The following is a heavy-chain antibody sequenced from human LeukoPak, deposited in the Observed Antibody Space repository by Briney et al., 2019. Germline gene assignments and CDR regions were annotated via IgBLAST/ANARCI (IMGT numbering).Heavy chain of an antibody. CDR2: INHSGST. D-gene: IGHD1-1*01. Sequence: SGTLSLTCAVYGGSLSDYYWSWSRQTPGKGLEWIGEINHSGSTSYNPALKSRVTISVDTSKNQFSLKLSCVTAADTSVYYCASIHQLRGTDVFDLWGQGTMVTVPS. CDR3: ASIHQLRGTDVFDL. CDR1: GGSLSDYY. J-gene: IGHJ3*01. V-gene: IGHV4-34*01.